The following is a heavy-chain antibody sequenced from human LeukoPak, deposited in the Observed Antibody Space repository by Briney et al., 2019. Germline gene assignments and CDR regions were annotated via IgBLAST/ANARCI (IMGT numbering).Heavy chain of an antibody. CDR1: GYTFTGYF. CDR3: ARAVRSSWYSFDH. CDR2: INPNSGET. Sequence: ASVKVSCKASGYTFTGYFMHWVRQAPGQGLEWMEWINPNSGETNYAQKFQGRVTMTRDTSISTTYMELSRLRSDDTAVYYCARAVRSSWYSFDHWGQGTLVTVSS. J-gene: IGHJ4*02. V-gene: IGHV1-2*02. D-gene: IGHD6-13*01.